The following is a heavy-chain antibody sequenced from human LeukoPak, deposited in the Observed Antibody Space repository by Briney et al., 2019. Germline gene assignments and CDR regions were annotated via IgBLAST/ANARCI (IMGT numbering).Heavy chain of an antibody. J-gene: IGHJ3*01. V-gene: IGHV3-30-3*01. CDR1: GFAFINYS. CDR3: ARDSTVTAHDAFDV. CDR2: ISYDRIHA. D-gene: IGHD4-17*01. Sequence: PGGSLRLSCTASGFAFINYSMHWVRQAPGKGLEWVATISYDRIHAYYSDSVKGRFTISRDNSNNMLFLQMNSLKADDTAVYYCARDSTVTAHDAFDVWGHGTMVTVS.